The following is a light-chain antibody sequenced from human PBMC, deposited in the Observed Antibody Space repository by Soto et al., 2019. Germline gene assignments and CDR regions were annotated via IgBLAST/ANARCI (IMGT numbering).Light chain of an antibody. Sequence: QSALTQPASVSGSPGQSITISCTGTSSDIGGYNSVSWYQQHPGKAPKLMIHDVSNRPSGVSNRFSASKSGNTASLTISGLQAEDEADYYCCSYSTSSTPSYVFGTGTKLTVL. V-gene: IGLV2-14*03. J-gene: IGLJ1*01. CDR1: SSDIGGYNS. CDR3: CSYSTSSTPSYV. CDR2: DVS.